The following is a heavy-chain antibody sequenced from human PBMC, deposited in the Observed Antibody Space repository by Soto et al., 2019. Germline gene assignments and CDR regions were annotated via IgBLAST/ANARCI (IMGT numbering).Heavy chain of an antibody. Sequence: SVKVYCKASGYTFTGYYMHWLRQAPGQGLEWMGWINPNSGGTNYAQKFQGWVTMTRDTSISTAYMELSRLRSDDTAVYYCARAPSYRDYADDAFDIWGQGTMVTVPS. CDR1: GYTFTGYY. V-gene: IGHV1-2*04. CDR3: ARAPSYRDYADDAFDI. J-gene: IGHJ3*02. CDR2: INPNSGGT. D-gene: IGHD4-17*01.